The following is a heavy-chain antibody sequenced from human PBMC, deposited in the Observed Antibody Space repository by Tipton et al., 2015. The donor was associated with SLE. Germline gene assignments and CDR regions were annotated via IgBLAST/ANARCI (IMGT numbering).Heavy chain of an antibody. J-gene: IGHJ5*02. CDR1: GGSISSSSYY. CDR3: ARDPYDSTWRNGWFDP. V-gene: IGHV4-39*02. Sequence: TLSLTCTVSGGSISSSSYYRGWIRQPPGKGLEWTGSIYYSWSTYYNPSPKSRVTISVDTSKNQFSLKLTSVTATDTAVYFCARDPYDSTWRNGWFDPWGQVTLVTVSS. D-gene: IGHD6-13*01. CDR2: IYYSWST.